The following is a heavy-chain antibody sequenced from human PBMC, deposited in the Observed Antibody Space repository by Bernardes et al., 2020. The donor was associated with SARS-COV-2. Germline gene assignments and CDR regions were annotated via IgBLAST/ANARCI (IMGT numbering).Heavy chain of an antibody. D-gene: IGHD5-18*01. Sequence: ASVKVSCKASGYTFTGYYMHWVRQAPGQGLEWMGWINPNSGGTNYAQKFQGRVTMTRDTSISTAYMELSRLRSDDTAVYYCARLGYSYGHYYYGMDVWGQGTTVTVSS. CDR3: ARLGYSYGHYYYGMDV. CDR1: GYTFTGYY. CDR2: INPNSGGT. V-gene: IGHV1-2*02. J-gene: IGHJ6*02.